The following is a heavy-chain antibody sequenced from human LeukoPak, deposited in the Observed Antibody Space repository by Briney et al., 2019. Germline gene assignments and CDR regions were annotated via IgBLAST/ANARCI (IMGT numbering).Heavy chain of an antibody. Sequence: ASVKVSCKASGYTFTSYAMNWVRQAPGQGLEWMGWINTNTGNPTYAQGFTGRFVFSLDTSVSTAYLQISSLKAEDTAVYYCARGIRWDYGDSYYYYYMDVWGKGTTVSVSS. J-gene: IGHJ6*03. V-gene: IGHV7-4-1*02. CDR1: GYTFTSYA. D-gene: IGHD4-17*01. CDR3: ARGIRWDYGDSYYYYYMDV. CDR2: INTNTGNP.